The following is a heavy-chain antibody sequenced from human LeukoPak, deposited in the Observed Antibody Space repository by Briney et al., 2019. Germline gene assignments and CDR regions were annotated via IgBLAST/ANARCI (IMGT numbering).Heavy chain of an antibody. J-gene: IGHJ5*02. CDR1: GFTFSSYA. Sequence: QPGGSLRLSCAASGFTFSSYAMHWVRQAPGKGLEWVAVISYDGSNKYYADSVKGRFTISRDNSKNTLYLQMNSLRAEDTAVYYCARDARSSSWYNWFDPWGQGTLVTVSS. CDR3: ARDARSSSWYNWFDP. V-gene: IGHV3-30*04. D-gene: IGHD6-13*01. CDR2: ISYDGSNK.